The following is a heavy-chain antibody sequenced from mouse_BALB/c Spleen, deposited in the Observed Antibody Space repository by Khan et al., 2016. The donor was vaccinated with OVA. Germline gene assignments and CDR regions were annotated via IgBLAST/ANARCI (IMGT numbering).Heavy chain of an antibody. V-gene: IGHV3-2*02. D-gene: IGHD4-1*01. Sequence: EVQLQESGPGLVKPSQSLSLTCTVTGYSITSDYAWNWIRQFPGNKLEWMGYISYSGSTPYNPSLKSRISITRDTSKDQFFLQFKSVTSEDTATYYCASELGRYYALDYWGQGTSVTVSS. J-gene: IGHJ4*01. CDR1: GYSITSDYA. CDR2: ISYSGST. CDR3: ASELGRYYALDY.